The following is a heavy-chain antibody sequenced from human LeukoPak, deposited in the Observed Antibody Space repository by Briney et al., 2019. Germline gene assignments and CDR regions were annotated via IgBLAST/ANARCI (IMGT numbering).Heavy chain of an antibody. CDR3: ARDAFLAYCGGDCPPHNWFDP. D-gene: IGHD2-21*01. CDR2: INPNSGGT. J-gene: IGHJ5*02. V-gene: IGHV1-2*02. CDR1: GYTFTGYY. Sequence: ASVKVSCKASGYTFTGYYMHWVRQAPGQGLEWMGWINPNSGGTNYAQKFRGRVTMTRDTSISTAYMELSRLRSDDTAVYYCARDAFLAYCGGDCPPHNWFDPWGQGTLVTVSS.